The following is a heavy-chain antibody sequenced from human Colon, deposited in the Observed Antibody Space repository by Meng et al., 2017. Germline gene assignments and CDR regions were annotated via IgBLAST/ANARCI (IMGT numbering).Heavy chain of an antibody. D-gene: IGHD6-13*01. CDR3: ARGVRRIAAAGSYFDY. J-gene: IGHJ4*02. Sequence: QVQLQESGPGLVKPSETLSLPCTVSGGSIISTSYNWGWIRQPPGKGLEWIGAIYYTGTTYYNPSLKSRVTISVDTSKKQFSLELRSVTAADTAVYYCARGVRRIAAAGSYFDYWGQGTLVTVSS. CDR2: IYYTGTT. CDR1: GGSIISTSYN. V-gene: IGHV4-39*01.